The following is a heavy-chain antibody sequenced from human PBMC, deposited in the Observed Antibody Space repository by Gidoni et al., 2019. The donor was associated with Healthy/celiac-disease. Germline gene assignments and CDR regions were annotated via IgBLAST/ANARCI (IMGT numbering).Heavy chain of an antibody. CDR1: GYSFTSYW. CDR3: ARTATVYNYYYGMDV. D-gene: IGHD4-4*01. J-gene: IGHJ6*02. V-gene: IGHV5-51*01. Sequence: EVQLVQSGAEVKKPGESLKLSCKGSGYSFTSYWIGWVRQIPGKGLEWMGIIYPGYSDTRYSPSFQGQVTISADKSISTAYLQGSSLKASDTAMYYCARTATVYNYYYGMDVWGQGTTVTVSS. CDR2: IYPGYSDT.